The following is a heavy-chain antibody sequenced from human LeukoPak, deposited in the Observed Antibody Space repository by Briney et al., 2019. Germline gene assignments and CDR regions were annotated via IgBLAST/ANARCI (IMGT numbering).Heavy chain of an antibody. CDR2: IYYSGST. V-gene: IGHV4-30-4*08. CDR3: ARGALYDFWSGYYIDY. D-gene: IGHD3-3*01. CDR1: GGSISSGDYY. Sequence: SQTLSLTCTVSGGSISSGDYYWSWIRQPPGKGLEWIGYIYYSGSTYYNPSLKSRVTISVDTSKNQFSLQLSSVPAADTAVYYCARGALYDFWSGYYIDYWGQGTLVTVSS. J-gene: IGHJ4*02.